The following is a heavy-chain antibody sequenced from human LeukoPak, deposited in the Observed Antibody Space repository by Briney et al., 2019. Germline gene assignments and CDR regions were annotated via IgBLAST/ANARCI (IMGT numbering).Heavy chain of an antibody. Sequence: PSETLSLTCTVSGGSISSGDYYWSWIRQPPGKGLEWIGYIYYSGSTYYNPSLKGRVTISVDTSKNQFSLKLSSVTAADTAVYYCARLSSSWPNYFDYWGQGTLVTVSS. J-gene: IGHJ4*02. CDR1: GGSISSGDYY. CDR2: IYYSGST. CDR3: ARLSSSWPNYFDY. V-gene: IGHV4-30-4*01. D-gene: IGHD6-13*01.